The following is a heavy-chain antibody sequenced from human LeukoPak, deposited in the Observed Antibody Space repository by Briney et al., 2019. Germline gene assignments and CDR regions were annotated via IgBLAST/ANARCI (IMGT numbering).Heavy chain of an antibody. D-gene: IGHD5-18*01. CDR2: ISGSGGST. V-gene: IGHV3-23*01. CDR3: AKDPHTGYSFAY. CDR1: GFTFSSYA. Sequence: GGSLRLSCVFSGFTFSSYAMSWVRQAPGKGLEWVSSISGSGGSTYYADSVKGRFTISRDNSKNTLYLQMNSLRVEDTAVYYCAKDPHTGYSFAYWGQGTLVTVSS. J-gene: IGHJ4*02.